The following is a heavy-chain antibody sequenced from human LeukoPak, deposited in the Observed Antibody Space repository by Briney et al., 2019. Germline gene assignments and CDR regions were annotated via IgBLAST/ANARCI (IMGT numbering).Heavy chain of an antibody. CDR1: GGSISSYY. CDR3: ARYIVSYSHDAFDI. D-gene: IGHD1-26*01. V-gene: IGHV4-59*01. J-gene: IGHJ3*02. CDR2: IYYSGST. Sequence: SETLSLTCTVSGGSISSYYWSWIRQPPGKGLEWIGYIYYSGSTSYNPSLKSRVTISVDTSKKQFSLKLSSVTAADTAFYYCARYIVSYSHDAFDIWGQGTMVTVSS.